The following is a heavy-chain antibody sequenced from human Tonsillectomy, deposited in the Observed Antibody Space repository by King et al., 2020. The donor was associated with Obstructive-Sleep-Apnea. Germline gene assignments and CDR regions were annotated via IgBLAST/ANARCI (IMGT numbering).Heavy chain of an antibody. CDR1: GYTFIGYW. CDR3: ARHFGGSARFDD. J-gene: IGHJ4*02. V-gene: IGHV5-10-1*03. D-gene: IGHD3-16*01. CDR2: IDPSDSYT. Sequence: VQLVESGAEVKKPGESLRISCKGSGYTFIGYWISWVRQMPGKGLEWVGRIDPSDSYTNYSPSFQGHVRISADKSISTAYVQWSSLKASDTAMYYCARHFGGSARFDDWGQGTLATVSA.